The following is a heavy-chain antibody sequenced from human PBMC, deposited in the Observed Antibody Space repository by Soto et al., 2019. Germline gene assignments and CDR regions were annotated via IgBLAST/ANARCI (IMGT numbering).Heavy chain of an antibody. V-gene: IGHV1-46*01. Sequence: ASVKVSCKASGYTFTTYGISWVRQAPGQGLEWMGIINPSGGSTSYAQKFQGRVTMTRDTSTSTVYMELSSLRSDDTAVYYCASGGSRGSSSWYDYWGQGTQVTVSS. D-gene: IGHD6-13*01. J-gene: IGHJ4*02. CDR2: INPSGGST. CDR1: GYTFTTYG. CDR3: ASGGSRGSSSWYDY.